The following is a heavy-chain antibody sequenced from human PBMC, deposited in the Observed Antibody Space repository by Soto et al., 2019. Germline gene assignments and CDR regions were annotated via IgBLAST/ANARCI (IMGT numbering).Heavy chain of an antibody. J-gene: IGHJ6*02. CDR1: GFTFSNAW. Sequence: PGGSLRLSCAASGFTFSNAWMNWVRQAPGKGLEWVGRIKSKTDGGTTDYAAPVKGRFTISRDDSKNTLYLQMNSLKTEDTAVYYCTTGRDFWSGYPYYYDYYGMDVWGQGTTVTVTS. V-gene: IGHV3-15*07. CDR3: TTGRDFWSGYPYYYDYYGMDV. CDR2: IKSKTDGGTT. D-gene: IGHD3-3*01.